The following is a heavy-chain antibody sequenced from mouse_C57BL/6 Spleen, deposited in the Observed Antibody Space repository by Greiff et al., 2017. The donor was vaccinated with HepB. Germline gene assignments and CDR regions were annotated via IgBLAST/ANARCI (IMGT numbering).Heavy chain of an antibody. CDR1: GYAFSSSW. J-gene: IGHJ2*01. Sequence: QVQLKQSGPELVKPGASVKISCKASGYAFSSSWMNWVKQRPGEGLEWIGRIYPGDGDPNYNGKFKGKATLTADKSSSTAYMQLSSRTSEDSAVYFCAGCYGSSSFDYWGQGTTLTVSS. CDR2: IYPGDGDP. CDR3: AGCYGSSSFDY. D-gene: IGHD1-1*01. V-gene: IGHV1-82*01.